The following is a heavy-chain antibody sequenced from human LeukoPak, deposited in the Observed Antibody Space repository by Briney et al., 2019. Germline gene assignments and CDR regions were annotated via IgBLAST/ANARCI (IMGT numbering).Heavy chain of an antibody. CDR3: ARRIYFDFRSLHGRDKGWFDS. Sequence: KGGESLKISCKGSGYSFTSYWIGWVRQMPGKGLEWMGIIYPGDSDTRYSPSFQGQVAISADKSISTAYLQWSSLKASDTAMYYCARRIYFDFRSLHGRDKGWFDSWGQGSLVTVSS. D-gene: IGHD3-3*01. CDR1: GYSFTSYW. V-gene: IGHV5-51*01. CDR2: IYPGDSDT. J-gene: IGHJ5*01.